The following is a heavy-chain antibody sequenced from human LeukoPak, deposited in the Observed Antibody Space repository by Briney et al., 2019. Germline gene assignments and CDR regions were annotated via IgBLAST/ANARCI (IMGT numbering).Heavy chain of an antibody. CDR3: AKDVGYYYGSGTAFNI. CDR2: IYSGGNT. V-gene: IGHV3-53*01. CDR1: GFTVSSNY. J-gene: IGHJ3*02. Sequence: GGSLRLSCAAPGFTVSSNYMTWIRQAPGKGLEWVSIIYSGGNTYYAGSMKGRFTISRDNSKNTLYLQMNSLRAEDTAVYYCAKDVGYYYGSGTAFNIWGQGTMVTVSS. D-gene: IGHD3-10*01.